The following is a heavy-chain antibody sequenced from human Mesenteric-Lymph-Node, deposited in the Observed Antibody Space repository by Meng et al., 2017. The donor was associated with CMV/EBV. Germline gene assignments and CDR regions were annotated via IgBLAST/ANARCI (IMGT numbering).Heavy chain of an antibody. Sequence: GGSLRLSCAASGLTISRNDMRWVRQAPGKGLEWVSSITSSSDKYYGDSVKGRFTISRDDAKKSLSLQKNSLRVEDTAVYYCARDAHVLRFLYPGRGDAFDIWGQGTMVTVSS. CDR2: ITSSSDK. D-gene: IGHD3-3*01. CDR3: ARDAHVLRFLYPGRGDAFDI. CDR1: GLTISRND. V-gene: IGHV3-69-1*01. J-gene: IGHJ3*02.